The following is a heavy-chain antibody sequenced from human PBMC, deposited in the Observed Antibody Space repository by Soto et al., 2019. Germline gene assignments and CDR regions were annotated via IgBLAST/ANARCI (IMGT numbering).Heavy chain of an antibody. V-gene: IGHV3-30-3*01. D-gene: IGHD5-18*01. CDR1: GFTFSSYA. CDR3: ARDPYSYGPKFGYFDY. J-gene: IGHJ4*02. Sequence: QVQLVESGGGVFQPGRSLRLSCAASGFTFSSYAMHWVRQAPGKGLEWVAVISYDGSNKYYADSVKGRFTISRDNSKNTLYLQMNSLRAEDTAVYYCARDPYSYGPKFGYFDYWGQGTLVTVSS. CDR2: ISYDGSNK.